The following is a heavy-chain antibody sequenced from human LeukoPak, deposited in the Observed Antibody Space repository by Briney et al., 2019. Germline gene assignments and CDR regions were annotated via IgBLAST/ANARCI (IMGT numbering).Heavy chain of an antibody. V-gene: IGHV3-15*01. Sequence: GGSLRLSCAASGFTFSDAWMSWVRQAPGKGLEWVGRIKSKTDGGTTDYAAPVKGRFTISRDDSENTVYLQMNSLRAEDTAVYYCARDPPYYDSSGYYYDYWGQGALVTVSS. D-gene: IGHD3-22*01. CDR3: ARDPPYYDSSGYYYDY. J-gene: IGHJ4*02. CDR2: IKSKTDGGTT. CDR1: GFTFSDAW.